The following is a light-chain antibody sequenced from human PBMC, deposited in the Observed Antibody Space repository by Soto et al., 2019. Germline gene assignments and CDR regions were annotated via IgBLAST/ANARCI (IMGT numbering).Light chain of an antibody. Sequence: QSALTQPASVSGSPGQSITICCTGTSSDIGTYNYVSWYQQHPGKVPKLMIYEVSNRPSGVSNRFSGSKSGNTASLAISGLQAEDEADYYCSSYTTSSTQVFGAGTKLTVL. J-gene: IGLJ3*02. CDR2: EVS. CDR1: SSDIGTYNY. CDR3: SSYTTSSTQV. V-gene: IGLV2-14*01.